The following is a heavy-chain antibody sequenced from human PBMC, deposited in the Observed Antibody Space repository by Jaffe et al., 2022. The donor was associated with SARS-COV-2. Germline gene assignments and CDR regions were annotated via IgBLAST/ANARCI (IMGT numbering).Heavy chain of an antibody. CDR3: AKAKLGYYDSSGYYDY. CDR1: GFTFDDYT. J-gene: IGHJ4*02. CDR2: ISWDGGST. D-gene: IGHD3-22*01. V-gene: IGHV3-43*01. Sequence: EVQLVESGGVVVQPGGSLRLSCAASGFTFDDYTMHWVRQAPGKGLEWVSLISWDGGSTYYADSVKGRFTISRDNSKNSLYLQMNSLRTEDTALYYCAKAKLGYYDSSGYYDYWGQGTLVTVSS.